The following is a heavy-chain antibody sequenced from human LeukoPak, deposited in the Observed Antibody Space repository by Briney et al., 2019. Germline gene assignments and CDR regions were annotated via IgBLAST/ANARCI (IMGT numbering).Heavy chain of an antibody. J-gene: IGHJ4*02. CDR3: ATDGGNHNFDY. CDR2: IILNGGAT. D-gene: IGHD1-14*01. V-gene: IGHV1-2*06. Sequence: ASVKVSCKXSGFTFTDYYLHWVRQAPGQGLEWMGRIILNGGATSYAQKFQGRVTLTRDTSISTAYMELIRQTSDDTAVYYCATDGGNHNFDYWGQGTLVTVSS. CDR1: GFTFTDYY.